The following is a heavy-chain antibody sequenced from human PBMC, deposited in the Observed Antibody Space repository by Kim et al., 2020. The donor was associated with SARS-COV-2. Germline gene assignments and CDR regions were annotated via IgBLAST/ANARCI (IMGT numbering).Heavy chain of an antibody. Sequence: GGSLRLSCAASGLTVSSNYMGWLRQAPGTGLQWISLIYSGGDTYYADSVRGRFTISKDNSRNTLYLELNRLRPDDTAVYYCARFDWGSCYFDPWGRGTL. CDR2: IYSGGDT. CDR3: ARFDWGSCYFDP. J-gene: IGHJ2*01. D-gene: IGHD3-9*01. CDR1: GLTVSSNY. V-gene: IGHV3-53*01.